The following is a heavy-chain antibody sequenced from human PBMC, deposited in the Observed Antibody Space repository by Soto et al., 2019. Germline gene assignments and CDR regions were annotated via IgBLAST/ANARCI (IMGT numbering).Heavy chain of an antibody. D-gene: IGHD5-18*01. Sequence: QVQLVQSGAEVKKPGASVKVSCKASGYTFTSYGISWVRQAPGQGLEWMGWINAYNGNTKYAQKLQGRVTMTTNTPTRTSYIEQRSLRSEDTAVYYCARQQAMAQFDYWGQGTLVNVSS. CDR2: INAYNGNT. CDR1: GYTFTSYG. V-gene: IGHV1-18*01. J-gene: IGHJ4*02. CDR3: ARQQAMAQFDY.